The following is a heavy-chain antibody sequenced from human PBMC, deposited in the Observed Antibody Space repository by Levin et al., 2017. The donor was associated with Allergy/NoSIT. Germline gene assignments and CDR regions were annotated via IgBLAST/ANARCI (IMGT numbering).Heavy chain of an antibody. CDR1: GSTFRSYW. Sequence: GGSLRLSCVDSGSTFRSYWMSWVRQAPGKGLEWVANIKEDGSEKYYVDSVKGRFTISRDNAKNSLYLQMNSLRAEDTAVYYCASGAYCGVDCLYFDYWGQGTQVTVSS. D-gene: IGHD2-21*02. CDR2: IKEDGSEK. V-gene: IGHV3-7*01. J-gene: IGHJ4*02. CDR3: ASGAYCGVDCLYFDY.